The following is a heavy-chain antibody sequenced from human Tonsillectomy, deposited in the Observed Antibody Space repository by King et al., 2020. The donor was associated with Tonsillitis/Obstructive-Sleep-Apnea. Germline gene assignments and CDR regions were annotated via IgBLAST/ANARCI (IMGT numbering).Heavy chain of an antibody. CDR2: INPNSGGT. CDR3: ARAAGGSSGYYYGDY. D-gene: IGHD3-22*01. CDR1: GYIFTDYY. V-gene: IGHV1-2*02. Sequence: LVESGAEVKKPGASVKVSCKASGYIFTDYYLHWMRQAPGQGLEWMGWINPNSGGTKYAQKFQARVTMTRDTSISTAYMELSRLRSDDTAVYYCARAAGGSSGYYYGDYWGQGTLVTVSS. J-gene: IGHJ4*02.